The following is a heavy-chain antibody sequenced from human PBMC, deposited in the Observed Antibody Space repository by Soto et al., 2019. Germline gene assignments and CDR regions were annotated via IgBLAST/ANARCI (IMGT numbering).Heavy chain of an antibody. CDR2: IYYSGST. D-gene: IGHD5-18*01. CDR1: GGSVSSGSYY. J-gene: IGHJ6*02. CDR3: ARGGYSYGGWLGYYYGMDV. Sequence: SETLSLTCTASGGSVSSGSYYWSWIRQPPGKGLEWIGYIYYSGSTNYNPSLKSRVTISVDTSKNQFSLKLSSVTAADTAVYYCARGGYSYGGWLGYYYGMDVWGQGTTVTVSS. V-gene: IGHV4-61*01.